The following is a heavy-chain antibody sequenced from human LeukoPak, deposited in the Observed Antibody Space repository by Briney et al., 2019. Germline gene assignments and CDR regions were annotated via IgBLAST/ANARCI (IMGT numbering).Heavy chain of an antibody. CDR3: ARDGGYGDGDNYYMDV. D-gene: IGHD4-17*01. Sequence: GASVKVSCKASGYTFNSYYIHWVRQAPGQGLEWMGISDPSGDSTNYAQKFQDRVTMTTDMSTTTVYMELSSLRSEDTAVYYCARDGGYGDGDNYYMDVWGKGTTVTVSS. V-gene: IGHV1-46*02. CDR2: SDPSGDST. J-gene: IGHJ6*03. CDR1: GYTFNSYY.